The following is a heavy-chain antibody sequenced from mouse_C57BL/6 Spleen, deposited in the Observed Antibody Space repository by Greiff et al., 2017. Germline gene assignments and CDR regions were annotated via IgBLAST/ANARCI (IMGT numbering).Heavy chain of an antibody. CDR3: ARTSGYYAWFAY. CDR2: IYPGSGNT. D-gene: IGHD3-2*02. Sequence: VQLQQSGAELVRPGASVKLSCKASGYTFTDYYINWVKQRPGQGLEWIARIYPGSGNTYYNEKFKGKATLTAEKSSSTAYMQLSSLTSEDSAVYFCARTSGYYAWFAYWGQGTLVTVSA. J-gene: IGHJ3*01. CDR1: GYTFTDYY. V-gene: IGHV1-76*01.